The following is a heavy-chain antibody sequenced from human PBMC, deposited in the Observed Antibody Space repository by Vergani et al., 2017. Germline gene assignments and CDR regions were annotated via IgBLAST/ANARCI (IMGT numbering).Heavy chain of an antibody. CDR3: AKDKSPSYYDSSGPTSV. J-gene: IGHJ4*02. Sequence: EVQLLESGGGLVQPGGSLRLSCAASGFTFSSYAMSWVRQAPGKGMEWVSAISGSGGSTYYADSVKGRFTISRDNSKNTLYLQMNSVRAEDTAVYYCAKDKSPSYYDSSGPTSVWGQGTLVTVSS. V-gene: IGHV3-23*01. D-gene: IGHD3-22*01. CDR2: ISGSGGST. CDR1: GFTFSSYA.